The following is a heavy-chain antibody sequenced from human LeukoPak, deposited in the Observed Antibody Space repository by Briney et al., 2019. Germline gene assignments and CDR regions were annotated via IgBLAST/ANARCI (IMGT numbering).Heavy chain of an antibody. Sequence: PSQTLSLTCTVSGGSISSGDYYWSWIRQPPGTGLEWIGYIYYSGSTYYNPSLKSRVTISVDTSKNQFSLKLSSVTAADTAVYYCARADFTYCGGDCYYFDYWGQGTLVTVSS. CDR2: IYYSGST. CDR1: GGSISSGDYY. CDR3: ARADFTYCGGDCYYFDY. D-gene: IGHD2-21*02. J-gene: IGHJ4*02. V-gene: IGHV4-30-4*01.